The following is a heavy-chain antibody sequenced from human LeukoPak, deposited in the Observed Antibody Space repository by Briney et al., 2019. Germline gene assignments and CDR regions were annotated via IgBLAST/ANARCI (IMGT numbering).Heavy chain of an antibody. CDR3: ARYRLADPLGWSGSVFDY. V-gene: IGHV5-51*01. CDR2: IYPGDSDT. J-gene: IGHJ4*02. D-gene: IGHD3-3*01. CDR1: GYSFTSYW. Sequence: GESLKISWKGSGYSFTSYWIGWVRQMPGKGLGWMGIIYPGDSDTRYSPSFQGQVTISADKSISTAYLQWSSLKASDTAMYYCARYRLADPLGWSGSVFDYWGQGTLVTVSS.